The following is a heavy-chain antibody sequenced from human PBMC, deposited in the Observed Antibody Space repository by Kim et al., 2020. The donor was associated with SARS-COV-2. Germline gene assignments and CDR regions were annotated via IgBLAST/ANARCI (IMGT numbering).Heavy chain of an antibody. Sequence: SETLSLTCAVSGGSISSSNWWSWVRQPPGKGLEWIGEIYHSGSPNYNPSLKSRVTISVDKSKNQFSLKLSSVTAADTAVYYCARDLGTAAYAFDIWGQGTMVTVSS. V-gene: IGHV4-4*02. CDR3: ARDLGTAAYAFDI. CDR1: GGSISSSNW. CDR2: IYHSGSP. D-gene: IGHD6-13*01. J-gene: IGHJ3*02.